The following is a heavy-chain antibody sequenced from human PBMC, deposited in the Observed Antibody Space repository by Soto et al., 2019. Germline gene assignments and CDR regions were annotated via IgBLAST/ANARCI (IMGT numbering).Heavy chain of an antibody. CDR3: AKSKGETWSSVDY. Sequence: EVQLLESGGGLVQPGGSLRLSCAASGFTFSSYAMNWVRQTPGKGLEWVSAISGSGESTYYADSVKGRFTISRDNSKNTVYVQMTSLRAEDTAVYYCAKSKGETWSSVDYWGQGTLVTVSS. J-gene: IGHJ4*02. CDR1: GFTFSSYA. V-gene: IGHV3-23*01. D-gene: IGHD2-21*01. CDR2: ISGSGEST.